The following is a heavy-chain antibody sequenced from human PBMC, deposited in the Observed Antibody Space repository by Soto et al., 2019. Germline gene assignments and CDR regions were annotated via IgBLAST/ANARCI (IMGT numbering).Heavy chain of an antibody. CDR3: ARDRADYYYGAGPFDP. D-gene: IGHD3-10*01. J-gene: IGHJ5*02. Sequence: QVQLVESGGGVVQPGRSLRLSCAASGFTFSSYAMHWVRQAPGKGLEWVAVISYDGNKKYYADSMKGRFTISRDNSKNTLYLQMNSLSAEDTAVYYCARDRADYYYGAGPFDPWGQGTRVTVSS. CDR2: ISYDGNKK. V-gene: IGHV3-30-3*01. CDR1: GFTFSSYA.